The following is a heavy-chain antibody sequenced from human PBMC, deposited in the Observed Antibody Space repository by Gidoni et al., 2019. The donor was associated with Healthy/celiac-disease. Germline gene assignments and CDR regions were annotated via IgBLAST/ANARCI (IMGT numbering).Heavy chain of an antibody. CDR2: ISSSGSTI. CDR3: AREGGRSSGCPDY. D-gene: IGHD6-19*01. V-gene: IGHV3-48*03. J-gene: IGHJ4*02. Sequence: EVQLVESGGGLVQPGGSLRLSCAASGFTFSSYEMNWVRQAPGKGLEWVSYISSSGSTIYYADSVKGRFTISRDNAKNSLYLQMNSLRAEDTAVYYCAREGGRSSGCPDYWGQGTLVTVSS. CDR1: GFTFSSYE.